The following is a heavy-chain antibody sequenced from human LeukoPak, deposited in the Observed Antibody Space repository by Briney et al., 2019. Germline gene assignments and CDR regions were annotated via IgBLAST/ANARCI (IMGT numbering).Heavy chain of an antibody. J-gene: IGHJ4*02. Sequence: ASVKVSCKASGYTFTGYYMHWVRHAPGQGLEWMGWINPNSGGTNYAQKFQGRVTMTRDTSISTAYMELSRLRSDDTAVYYCARSSKQQLVPLFDYWGQGTLVTVSS. CDR1: GYTFTGYY. D-gene: IGHD6-13*01. V-gene: IGHV1-2*02. CDR2: INPNSGGT. CDR3: ARSSKQQLVPLFDY.